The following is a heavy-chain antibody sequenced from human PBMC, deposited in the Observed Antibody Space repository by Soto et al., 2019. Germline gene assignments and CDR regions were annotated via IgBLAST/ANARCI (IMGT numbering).Heavy chain of an antibody. CDR1: GFTFSSYA. CDR2: ISYDGSNK. V-gene: IGHV3-30-3*01. Sequence: VQLVESGGGVVQPGRSLRLSCAASGFTFSSYAMHWVRQAPGKGLEWVAVISYDGSNKYYADSVKGRFTISRDNSKNTLYLQMNSLRAEDTAVYYCARVASTYSSGWKPYFDYWGQGTLVTVSS. CDR3: ARVASTYSSGWKPYFDY. J-gene: IGHJ4*02. D-gene: IGHD6-19*01.